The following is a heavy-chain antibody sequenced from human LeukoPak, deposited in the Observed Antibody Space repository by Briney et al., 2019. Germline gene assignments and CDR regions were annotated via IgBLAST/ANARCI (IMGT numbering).Heavy chain of an antibody. CDR1: GYTFTSYY. Sequence: ASVKVSCKASGYTFTSYYMHWVRQAPGQGLEWMGIINPSGGSTSYAQKFQGRVTMTRDMSTSTVYMELSSLRSEDTAVYYCARDDGGGLLVGAISIFHYWGQGTLVTVSS. J-gene: IGHJ4*02. CDR3: ARDDGGGLLVGAISIFHY. CDR2: INPSGGST. V-gene: IGHV1-46*01. D-gene: IGHD1-26*01.